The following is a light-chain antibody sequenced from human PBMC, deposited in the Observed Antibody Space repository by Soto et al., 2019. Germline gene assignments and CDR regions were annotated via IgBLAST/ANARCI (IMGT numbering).Light chain of an antibody. Sequence: EIVLTRTPAPLSLPPGEKATLSCRPSQSLTISLAWYHQKPGQAPRLLIYDESNRATGIPARLSGSGSGTDFTLSISSLEPEDFAVYYCQQRSNWPGVTFGPGTRLEIK. V-gene: IGKV3-11*01. CDR3: QQRSNWPGVT. CDR1: QSLTIS. CDR2: DES. J-gene: IGKJ5*01.